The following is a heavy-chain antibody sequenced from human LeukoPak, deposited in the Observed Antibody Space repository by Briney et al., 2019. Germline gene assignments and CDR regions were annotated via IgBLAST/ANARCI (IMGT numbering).Heavy chain of an antibody. CDR1: GGSISSYY. D-gene: IGHD2-15*01. Sequence: PSETLSLTCTVSGGSISSYYWSWIRQPAGKGLEWIGRIYTSGSTYYNPSLKSRVTISVDTSKNQFSLKLSSVTAADTAVYYCARFYCSGGSCYTEGGWFDPWGQGTLVTVSS. J-gene: IGHJ5*02. CDR2: IYTSGST. CDR3: ARFYCSGGSCYTEGGWFDP. V-gene: IGHV4-4*07.